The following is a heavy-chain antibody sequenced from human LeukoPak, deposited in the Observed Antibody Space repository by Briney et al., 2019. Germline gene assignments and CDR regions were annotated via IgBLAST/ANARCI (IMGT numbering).Heavy chain of an antibody. Sequence: GGSLRLSCAASGFTVSSNYMSWVRQAPGKGLEWVSVIYSGGSTYYAEAVKGRFTISRDNSKNTLYLQMNSRRAEDTAVYYCARAITGTTMVVDYGGQGTLVTVSS. CDR3: ARAITGTTMVVDY. D-gene: IGHD1-7*01. CDR1: GFTVSSNY. J-gene: IGHJ4*02. CDR2: IYSGGST. V-gene: IGHV3-66*02.